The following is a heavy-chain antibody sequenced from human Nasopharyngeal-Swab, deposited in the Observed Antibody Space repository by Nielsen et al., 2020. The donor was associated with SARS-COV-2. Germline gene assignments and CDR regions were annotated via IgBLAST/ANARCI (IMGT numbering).Heavy chain of an antibody. CDR3: ARGASGYYDFWSGYYRYYYYYYMDV. D-gene: IGHD3-3*01. CDR2: IKIDGSEK. Sequence: WIGQGPGKGLEWVAPIKIDGSEKYYVDSVKGRFTISRDNAKNSLYLQMNSLRAEDTAVYYCARGASGYYDFWSGYYRYYYYYYMDVWGKGTTVTVSS. V-gene: IGHV3-7*01. J-gene: IGHJ6*03.